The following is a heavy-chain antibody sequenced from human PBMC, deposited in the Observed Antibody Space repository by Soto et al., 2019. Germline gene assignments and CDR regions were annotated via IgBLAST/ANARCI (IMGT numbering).Heavy chain of an antibody. D-gene: IGHD2-21*01. CDR2: ISSDGRNE. CDR3: ASVADY. V-gene: IGHV3-30*03. J-gene: IGHJ4*02. CDR1: GFTINRFG. Sequence: QVRLVESGGGVVEPGRSLRLSCVACGFTINRFGMEWVRQAPGKGLEWVALISSDGRNEYYSDSVKGRFTISRDMSKNTVYLQMNSLRVEDTAVYYCASVADYWGQGTLVTVSS.